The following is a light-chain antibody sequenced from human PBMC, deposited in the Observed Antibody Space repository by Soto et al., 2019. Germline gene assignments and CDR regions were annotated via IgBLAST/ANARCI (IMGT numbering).Light chain of an antibody. Sequence: EVVMTQSPATLSVSPGERATLSCRASQSVTSNYLAWYQQKPGQAPRLLIYGISTRATGVPDRFSGNGSGTDFTLTISRLEPEDFAVYYCQQYTDWPLTFGQGTKVDIK. V-gene: IGKV3-20*01. CDR3: QQYTDWPLT. CDR2: GIS. J-gene: IGKJ1*01. CDR1: QSVTSNY.